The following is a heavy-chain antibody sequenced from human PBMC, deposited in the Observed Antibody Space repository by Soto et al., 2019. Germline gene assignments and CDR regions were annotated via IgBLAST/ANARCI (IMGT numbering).Heavy chain of an antibody. V-gene: IGHV3-74*01. D-gene: IGHD2-8*01. CDR1: GYTFSIYW. CDR2: INPESTTI. Sequence: EVQRVESGGGTVQPGGSLRLSCAASGYTFSIYWVHWVRQAPGKGLVWVSRINPESTTINYADSVRGRFTISRENAKNTLPLQRTGLRAEDTAVYDCTRDTYGPYDPWGQGTLVTVSP. CDR3: TRDTYGPYDP. J-gene: IGHJ5*02.